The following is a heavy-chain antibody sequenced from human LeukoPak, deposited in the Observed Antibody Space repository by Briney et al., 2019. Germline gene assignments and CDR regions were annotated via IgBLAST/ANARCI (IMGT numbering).Heavy chain of an antibody. Sequence: PSETLSLTCAVYGGSFSGYYWSWIRQPPGKGLEWIGEINHSGSTNYNPSLKSRVTISVDTSKNQFSLKLSSVTAADTAVYYCARGDSGIYYFDYWGQGTLVTVSS. CDR2: INHSGST. CDR1: GGSFSGYY. D-gene: IGHD1-26*01. CDR3: ARGDSGIYYFDY. J-gene: IGHJ4*02. V-gene: IGHV4-34*01.